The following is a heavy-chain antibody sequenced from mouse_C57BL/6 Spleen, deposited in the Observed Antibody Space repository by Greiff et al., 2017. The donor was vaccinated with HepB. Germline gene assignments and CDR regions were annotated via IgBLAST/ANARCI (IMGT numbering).Heavy chain of an antibody. CDR1: GYSITSGYY. J-gene: IGHJ1*03. Sequence: EVKLQQSGPGLVKPSQSLSLTCSVTGYSITSGYYWNWIRQFPGNKLEWMGYISYDGSNNYNPSLKNRISITRDTSKNQFFLKLNSVTTEDTATYYCASETVTGYFDVWGTGTTVTVSS. D-gene: IGHD2-12*01. CDR2: ISYDGSN. V-gene: IGHV3-6*01. CDR3: ASETVTGYFDV.